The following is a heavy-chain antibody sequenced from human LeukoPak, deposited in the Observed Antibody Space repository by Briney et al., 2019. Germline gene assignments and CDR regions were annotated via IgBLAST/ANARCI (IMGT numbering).Heavy chain of an antibody. V-gene: IGHV3-7*01. CDR1: GFTFSSYT. Sequence: GGSLRLSCAASGFTFSSYTMNWVRQALGKGPEWVANIKTDGSETYYVDSVKGRFTISRDNAKNSLYLQMNSLRVEDTAVYYCARDGDGYPNWGQGTSVTVSS. CDR3: ARDGDGYPN. CDR2: IKTDGSET. D-gene: IGHD5-18*01. J-gene: IGHJ3*01.